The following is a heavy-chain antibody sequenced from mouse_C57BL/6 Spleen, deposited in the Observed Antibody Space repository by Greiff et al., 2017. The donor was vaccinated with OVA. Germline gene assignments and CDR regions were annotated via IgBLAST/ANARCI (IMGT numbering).Heavy chain of an antibody. D-gene: IGHD2-3*01. CDR1: GYTFTTYP. CDR2: FHPYNDDT. Sequence: QVQLKQSGAELVKPGASVKMSCKASGYTFTTYPIEWMKQNHGKSLEWIGNFHPYNDDTKYNEKFKGKATLTVEKSSSTVYLELSRLTSDDSAVYYCARGRDGDGYYGGDYFDYWGQGTTLTVSS. CDR3: ARGRDGDGYYGGDYFDY. V-gene: IGHV1-47*01. J-gene: IGHJ2*01.